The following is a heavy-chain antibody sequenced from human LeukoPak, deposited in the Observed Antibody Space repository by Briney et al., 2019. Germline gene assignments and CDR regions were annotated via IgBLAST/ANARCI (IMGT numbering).Heavy chain of an antibody. D-gene: IGHD4-17*01. J-gene: IGHJ4*02. CDR1: GFTFSTFA. CDR3: ARNDYGDYEGSYYFDY. CDR2: IWHDGSNK. V-gene: IGHV3-33*08. Sequence: PGGSLRLSCAASGFTFSTFAMSWVRQAPGKGLEWVAVIWHDGSNKYYADSVKGRFTISRDNSKNTLYLQMNSLRAEDTAVYYCARNDYGDYEGSYYFDYWGQGTLVTVSS.